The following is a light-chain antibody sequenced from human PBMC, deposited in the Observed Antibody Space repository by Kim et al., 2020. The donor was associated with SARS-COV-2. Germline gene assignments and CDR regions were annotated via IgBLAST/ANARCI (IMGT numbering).Light chain of an antibody. V-gene: IGKV1-5*01. J-gene: IGKJ5*01. CDR3: QQYGGSSIT. CDR1: QSISNR. Sequence: DIQRNQSPSTLSASIGDRVTITCRASQSISNRLAWYQQKPGKAPKLLIYDASKLESGGPSRFSGSGSGTDFTLTINSLQPDDFATYYCQQYGGSSITFGQGTRLEIK. CDR2: DAS.